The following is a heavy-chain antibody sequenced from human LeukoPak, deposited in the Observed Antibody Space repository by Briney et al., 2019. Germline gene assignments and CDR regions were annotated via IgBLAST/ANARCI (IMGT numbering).Heavy chain of an antibody. V-gene: IGHV1-2*02. CDR3: ARDLESYDFWSGRYYYYYMDV. CDR1: GYTFTGYY. Sequence: ASVKVSCKASGYTFTGYYMHWVRQAPGQGLEWMGWFNPNSGGTNYAQKFQGRVTMTRDTSISTAYMELSRLRSDDTAVYYCARDLESYDFWSGRYYYYYMDVWGKGTTVTVSS. D-gene: IGHD3-3*01. J-gene: IGHJ6*03. CDR2: FNPNSGGT.